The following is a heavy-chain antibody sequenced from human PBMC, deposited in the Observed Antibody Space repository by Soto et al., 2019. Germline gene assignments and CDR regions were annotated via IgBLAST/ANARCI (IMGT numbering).Heavy chain of an antibody. J-gene: IGHJ6*02. V-gene: IGHV3-15*01. D-gene: IGHD6-6*01. CDR1: GFTFSNAW. Sequence: GGSLRLSCAASGFTFSNAWMSWVRQAPGKGLEWVGRIKSKTDGGTTDYAAPVKGRFTISRDDSKNTLYLQMNSLKTEDTAVYYCTTDMGSSPYHYGMDVWGQGTTVTVSS. CDR2: IKSKTDGGTT. CDR3: TTDMGSSPYHYGMDV.